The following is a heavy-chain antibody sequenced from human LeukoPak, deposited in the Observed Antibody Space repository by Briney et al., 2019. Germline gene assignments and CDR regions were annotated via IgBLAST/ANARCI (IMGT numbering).Heavy chain of an antibody. Sequence: GGSLRLSCAASVFTFSSYAMSLVRQAPGKGLEWVSAISGSGGSTYYADSVKGRFTISRDNSKNTLYLQMNSLRAEDTAVYYCAKDTFHGDYVYDYWGQGTLVTVSS. D-gene: IGHD4-17*01. CDR2: ISGSGGST. CDR3: AKDTFHGDYVYDY. V-gene: IGHV3-23*01. J-gene: IGHJ4*02. CDR1: VFTFSSYA.